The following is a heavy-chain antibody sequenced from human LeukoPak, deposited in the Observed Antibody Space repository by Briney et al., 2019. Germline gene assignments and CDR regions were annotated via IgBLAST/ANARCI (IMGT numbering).Heavy chain of an antibody. V-gene: IGHV4-59*01. CDR2: IYYSGST. J-gene: IGHJ6*03. D-gene: IGHD3-22*01. Sequence: TASETLSLTCTVSGGSISSYYWSWIRQPPGKGLEWIGYIYYSGSTNYNPSLKSRVTISVDTSKNQFSLKLSSVTAADTAVYYCARAIVVVNYYYMDVWGKGTTVTVSS. CDR3: ARAIVVVNYYYMDV. CDR1: GGSISSYY.